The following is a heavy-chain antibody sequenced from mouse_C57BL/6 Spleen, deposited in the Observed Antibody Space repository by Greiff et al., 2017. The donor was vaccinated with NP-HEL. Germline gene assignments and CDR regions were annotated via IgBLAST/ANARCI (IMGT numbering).Heavy chain of an antibody. CDR2: IYPGNSDT. CDR3: TRSTMVKGWFAY. J-gene: IGHJ3*01. CDR1: GYTFTSYW. D-gene: IGHD2-2*01. Sequence: EVKVVESGTVLARPGASVKMSCKTSGYTFTSYWMHWVKQRPGQGLEWIGAIYPGNSDTSYNQKFKGKAKLTAVTSASTAYMELSSLTNEDSAVYYCTRSTMVKGWFAYWGQGTLVTVSA. V-gene: IGHV1-5*01.